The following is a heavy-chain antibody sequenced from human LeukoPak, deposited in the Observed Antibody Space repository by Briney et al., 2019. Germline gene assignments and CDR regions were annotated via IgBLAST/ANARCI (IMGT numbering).Heavy chain of an antibody. J-gene: IGHJ5*02. D-gene: IGHD3-22*01. CDR3: AHSPDYYYDTPVGWFDP. Sequence: SGPTLVKPTQTLTLTCTFSGFSLSTSGVGVGWIRQPPGKALEWLPLIYWDDDKRYSPSLKSRLTITKDTSKNQVVLTMTTMDPVDTATYYCAHSPDYYYDTPVGWFDPWGQGTLVTVSS. V-gene: IGHV2-5*02. CDR2: IYWDDDK. CDR1: GFSLSTSGVG.